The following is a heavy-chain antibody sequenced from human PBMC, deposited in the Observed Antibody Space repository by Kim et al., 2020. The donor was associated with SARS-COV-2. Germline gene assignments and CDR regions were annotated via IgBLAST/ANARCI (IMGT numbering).Heavy chain of an antibody. CDR2: INHSGST. Sequence: SETLSLTCAVYSGSFSDYFWSWIRQPPGKGLEWIGEINHSGSTNYNPSLQSRVTISVDTSKNQFSLKLSSVTAADTAVYYCARPLGATTYYYYYGMDVWGQGTPVTVSS. D-gene: IGHD1-26*01. V-gene: IGHV4-34*01. CDR1: SGSFSDYF. CDR3: ARPLGATTYYYYYGMDV. J-gene: IGHJ6*02.